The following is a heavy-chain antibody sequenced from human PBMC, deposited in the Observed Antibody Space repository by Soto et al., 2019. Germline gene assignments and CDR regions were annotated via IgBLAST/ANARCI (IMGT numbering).Heavy chain of an antibody. CDR2: INQDGSEI. D-gene: IGHD3-22*01. Sequence: GGSLRLSCAASGFTFSNYWMSWVRQAPGKGLEWVANINQDGSEIYYVDSVKGRFTISRDNAENSLSLQMNSLRAEDTAVYFCARDFHYFDTSGYYFFDQWGQGTLVTVSS. CDR3: ARDFHYFDTSGYYFFDQ. CDR1: GFTFSNYW. V-gene: IGHV3-7*03. J-gene: IGHJ4*02.